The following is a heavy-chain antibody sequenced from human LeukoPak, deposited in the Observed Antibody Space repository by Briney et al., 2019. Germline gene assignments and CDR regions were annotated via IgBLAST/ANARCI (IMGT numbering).Heavy chain of an antibody. CDR1: GGSFSGYY. Sequence: QPSETLSLTCAVYGGSFSGYYWSWIRQPPGKGLEWIGEMHPSGSTNYNPSLKNRVTISLDTSKNQFSLNLSSVTAADTAVYYCARGADRAKIAYWGKGTLVLVSS. CDR2: MHPSGST. J-gene: IGHJ4*02. V-gene: IGHV4-34*01. CDR3: ARGADRAKIAY.